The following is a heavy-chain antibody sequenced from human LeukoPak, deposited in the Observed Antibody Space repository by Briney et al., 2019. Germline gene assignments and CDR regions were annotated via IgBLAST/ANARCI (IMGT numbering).Heavy chain of an antibody. CDR1: GYTFTSYG. V-gene: IGHV1-3*01. CDR3: ARGRGYSGYGLNFDY. Sequence: ASVNVSCKASGYTFTSYGISWVRQAPGQRLEWMGWINAGNGNTKYSQKFQGRVTITRDTSASTAYMELSSLRSEDTAVYYCARGRGYSGYGLNFDYWGQGTLVTVSS. D-gene: IGHD5-12*01. CDR2: INAGNGNT. J-gene: IGHJ4*02.